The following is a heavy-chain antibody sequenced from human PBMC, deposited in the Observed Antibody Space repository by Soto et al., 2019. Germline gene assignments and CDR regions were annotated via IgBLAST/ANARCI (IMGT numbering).Heavy chain of an antibody. CDR3: ARDSKYYYDSSGYSQGYFDY. CDR1: GYTFTSYY. D-gene: IGHD3-22*01. Sequence: GASVKVSCKASGYTFTSYYMHWVRQAPGQGLEWMGKINTSGGSTSYEQNFQGRVTMTRDTSTSTVYMELSSLRSEDTAVYCCARDSKYYYDSSGYSQGYFDYWGQGTLVTVSS. CDR2: INTSGGST. V-gene: IGHV1-46*01. J-gene: IGHJ4*02.